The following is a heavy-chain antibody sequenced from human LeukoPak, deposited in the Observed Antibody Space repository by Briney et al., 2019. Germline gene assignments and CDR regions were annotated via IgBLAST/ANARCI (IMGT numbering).Heavy chain of an antibody. CDR3: ARDSQGYCSSTSCYTSSGNWFDP. Sequence: GASVKVSCKASGYTFTSYGISWVRQAPGQGLEWMGWISAYNGNTDYAQKLQGRVTMTTDTSTSTAYMELRSLRSDDTAVYYCARDSQGYCSSTSCYTSSGNWFDPWGQGTLVTVSS. CDR2: ISAYNGNT. D-gene: IGHD2-2*02. J-gene: IGHJ5*02. V-gene: IGHV1-18*01. CDR1: GYTFTSYG.